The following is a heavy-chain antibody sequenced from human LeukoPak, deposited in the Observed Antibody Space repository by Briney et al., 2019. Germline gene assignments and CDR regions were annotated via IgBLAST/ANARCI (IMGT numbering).Heavy chain of an antibody. CDR3: AKGVSSVVYALNWFDP. CDR2: ISGSGGST. J-gene: IGHJ5*02. V-gene: IGHV3-23*01. D-gene: IGHD2-8*02. Sequence: PGGSLRLSCAASGFTFSSYAMSWVRQAPGKGLEWASAISGSGGSTYYADSVKGRFTISRDNSKNTLYLQMNSLRAEDTAVYYCAKGVSSVVYALNWFDPWGQGTLVTVSS. CDR1: GFTFSSYA.